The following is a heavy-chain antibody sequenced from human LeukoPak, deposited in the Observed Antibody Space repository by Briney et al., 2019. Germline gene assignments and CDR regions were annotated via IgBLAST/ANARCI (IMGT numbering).Heavy chain of an antibody. CDR1: GGSISSYY. CDR3: ARGRPSLGYCSGGSCYYFDY. Sequence: SETLSLTCTVSGGSISSYYWSWIRQPPGKGLEWIGYIYYSGSTNYTPPLKSRVTISVDTSKNQFSLKLSSVTAADTAGYYCARGRPSLGYCSGGSCYYFDYWGQGTLVTVSS. CDR2: IYYSGST. V-gene: IGHV4-59*12. D-gene: IGHD2-15*01. J-gene: IGHJ4*02.